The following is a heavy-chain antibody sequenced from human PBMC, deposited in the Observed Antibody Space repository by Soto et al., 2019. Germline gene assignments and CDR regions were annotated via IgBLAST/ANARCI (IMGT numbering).Heavy chain of an antibody. Sequence: GGSLRLSCAASGFTFSSYGMHWVRQAPGKGLEWVAVIWYDGSNKYYADSVKGRFTISRDNSKNTLYLQMNSLRAEDTAVYYCARDRNIGYGQLVDWGQGTLVTVSS. J-gene: IGHJ4*02. D-gene: IGHD6-6*01. CDR2: IWYDGSNK. CDR3: ARDRNIGYGQLVD. CDR1: GFTFSSYG. V-gene: IGHV3-33*01.